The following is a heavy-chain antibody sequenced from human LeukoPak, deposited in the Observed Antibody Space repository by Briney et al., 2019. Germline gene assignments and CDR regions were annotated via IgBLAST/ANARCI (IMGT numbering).Heavy chain of an antibody. CDR2: ISSSGSTI. Sequence: PGGSLRLSCAASGFTFSSYEMNWVRQAPGKGLEWVSYISSSGSTIYYADSVKGRSTISRDNAKNSLYLQMNSLRAEDTAVYYCARDLGIFFDYWGQGTLVTVSS. D-gene: IGHD1-26*01. J-gene: IGHJ4*02. CDR1: GFTFSSYE. CDR3: ARDLGIFFDY. V-gene: IGHV3-48*03.